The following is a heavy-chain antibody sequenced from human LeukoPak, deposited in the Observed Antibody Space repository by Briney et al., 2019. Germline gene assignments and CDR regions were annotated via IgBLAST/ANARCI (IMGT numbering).Heavy chain of an antibody. CDR2: IYTSGST. V-gene: IGHV4-4*09. Sequence: ASETLSLTCTVSGGSISSYYWSWIRQPPGKGLEWIGYIYTSGSTNYNPSLKSRVTISVDTSNKQFSLNLSSVTAADTAVYYCARRCSGPTCYTDAYDIWGQGTMVTVSS. CDR3: ARRCSGPTCYTDAYDI. CDR1: GGSISSYY. J-gene: IGHJ3*02. D-gene: IGHD2-2*02.